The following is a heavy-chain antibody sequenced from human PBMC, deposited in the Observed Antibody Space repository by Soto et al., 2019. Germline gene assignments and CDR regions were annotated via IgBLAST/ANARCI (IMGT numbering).Heavy chain of an antibody. CDR2: IYYSGST. J-gene: IGHJ5*02. CDR1: GGSIISGDYY. D-gene: IGHD3-3*01. V-gene: IGHV4-30-4*01. Sequence: PSETLSLTCTVSGGSIISGDYYCSWIRQPPGKGLEWIGYIYYSGSTSYNPSLRSRLTISLDTSKNQFSLKLSSVTAADTAVYYCARELVFGVVIKTGYFDPWGQGTLVTV. CDR3: ARELVFGVVIKTGYFDP.